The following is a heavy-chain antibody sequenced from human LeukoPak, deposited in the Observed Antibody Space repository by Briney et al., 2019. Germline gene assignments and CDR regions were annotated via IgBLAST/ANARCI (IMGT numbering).Heavy chain of an antibody. D-gene: IGHD3-22*01. Sequence: GGSLRLSCAASGFTFSGYWMQWVRQAPGKGLVWVSRINSDGSSTSYADSVKGRFTISRDNAKNTLYLQMNSLRAEDTAVYYCARGYYYDSSGPLDYWGQGTLVTVPS. V-gene: IGHV3-74*01. CDR3: ARGYYYDSSGPLDY. CDR2: INSDGSST. J-gene: IGHJ4*02. CDR1: GFTFSGYW.